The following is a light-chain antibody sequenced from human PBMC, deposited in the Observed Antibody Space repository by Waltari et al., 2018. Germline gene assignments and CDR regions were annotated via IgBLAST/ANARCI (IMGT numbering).Light chain of an antibody. CDR1: SSNIGNNY. CDR2: RND. CDR3: AVWDNSLSVQWV. J-gene: IGLJ3*02. Sequence: QSLLTQPPSASGTPGQRVIISCSGSSSNIGNNYVYWYQHVPGRAPKLLIYRNDQRPSGVPDRFSGSKSGTSAALAIGGLRSEDEADYYCAVWDNSLSVQWVFGGGTKLTVL. V-gene: IGLV1-47*01.